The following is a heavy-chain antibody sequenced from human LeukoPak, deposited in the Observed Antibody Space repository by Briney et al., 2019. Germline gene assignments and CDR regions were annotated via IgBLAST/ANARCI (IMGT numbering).Heavy chain of an antibody. D-gene: IGHD4-17*01. J-gene: IGHJ5*02. CDR2: IYYSGST. V-gene: IGHV4-59*08. CDR1: GGSISSYY. Sequence: SETLSLTCTVSGGSISSYYWSWIRQPPGKGLEWIEYIYYSGSTNYNPSLKSRVTISVDTSKNQFSLKLSSVTAADTAVYYCARQTTVLNWFDPWGQGTLVTVSS. CDR3: ARQTTVLNWFDP.